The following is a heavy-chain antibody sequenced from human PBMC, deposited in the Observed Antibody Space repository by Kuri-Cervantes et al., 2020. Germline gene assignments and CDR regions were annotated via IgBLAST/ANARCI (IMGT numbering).Heavy chain of an antibody. CDR3: ARGGPTVVTPEGSFDY. J-gene: IGHJ4*02. V-gene: IGHV3-23*01. CDR2: ISGSGGST. Sequence: GGSLRLSCAASGFTFSSYAMSWVRQAPRKGLEWVSAISGSGGSTYYADSVKGRFTISRDNAKNSLYLQMNSLRAEDTAVYYCARGGPTVVTPEGSFDYWGQGTLVTVSS. CDR1: GFTFSSYA. D-gene: IGHD4-23*01.